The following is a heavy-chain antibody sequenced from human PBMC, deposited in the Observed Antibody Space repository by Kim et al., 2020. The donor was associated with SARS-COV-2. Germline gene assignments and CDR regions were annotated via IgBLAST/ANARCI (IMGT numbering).Heavy chain of an antibody. Sequence: NYAQKFQGRVTMTRATSIGTAYMELSRLRSDDTAVYYCARERQGGYGNDYWGQGTLVTVSS. V-gene: IGHV1-2*02. J-gene: IGHJ4*02. D-gene: IGHD5-12*01. CDR3: ARERQGGYGNDY.